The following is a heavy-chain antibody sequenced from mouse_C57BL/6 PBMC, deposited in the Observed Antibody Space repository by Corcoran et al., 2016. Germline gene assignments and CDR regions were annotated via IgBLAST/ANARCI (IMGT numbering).Heavy chain of an antibody. V-gene: IGHV1-19*01. CDR3: ARGEALRSPKSYDYEGYFDV. D-gene: IGHD2-4*01. CDR1: GYTFTDYY. J-gene: IGHJ1*03. Sequence: EVQLQQSGPVLVKPGASVKMSCKASGYTFTDYYMNWVKQSHGKSLEWIGVINPYNGGTSYNQKFKGKATLTVDKSSSTAYMELNSLTSEDSAVYYCARGEALRSPKSYDYEGYFDVWGTGTTVTVSS. CDR2: INPYNGGT.